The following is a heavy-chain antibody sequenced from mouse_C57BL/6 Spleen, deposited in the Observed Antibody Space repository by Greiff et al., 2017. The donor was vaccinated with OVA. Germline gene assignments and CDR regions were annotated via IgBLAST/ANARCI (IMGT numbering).Heavy chain of an antibody. CDR3: ARSPHSNYAMDY. CDR1: GFTFTDYY. J-gene: IGHJ4*01. V-gene: IGHV7-3*01. Sequence: EVKLVESGGGLVQPGGSLSLSCAASGFTFTDYYMSWVRQPPGKALEWLGFIRNKANGYTTEYSASVKGRFTISRDNSQSILYLQMNALRAEDSATYYCARSPHSNYAMDYWGQGTSVTVSS. CDR2: IRNKANGYTT.